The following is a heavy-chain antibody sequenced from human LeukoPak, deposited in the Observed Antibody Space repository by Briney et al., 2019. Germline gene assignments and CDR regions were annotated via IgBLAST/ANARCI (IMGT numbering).Heavy chain of an antibody. CDR2: IDTNTGNP. Sequence: ASVKVSCKASGYTFTTYAMNCVRQAAGQGVEWMGGIDTNTGNPTYAQGFTGRVVFSLGTSVSTEYLQISSLKAEDTAVYYCASSYCSGGHCYTQQKVYYFELWGQGTLVTVSS. D-gene: IGHD2-15*01. V-gene: IGHV7-4-1*02. CDR1: GYTFTTYA. J-gene: IGHJ4*02. CDR3: ASSYCSGGHCYTQQKVYYFEL.